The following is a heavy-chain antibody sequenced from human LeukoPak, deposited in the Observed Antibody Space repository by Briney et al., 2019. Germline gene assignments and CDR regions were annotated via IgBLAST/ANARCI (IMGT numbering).Heavy chain of an antibody. V-gene: IGHV3-23*01. Sequence: GGSLRLSCAASGFTFSSHGMSWVRQAPGKGLEWVSTISGSGDNTYYADSVKGRFTISRDNSKNTLYLQMNSLRAEDTAVYYCAKGFGDPTLWGQGTLVTVSS. J-gene: IGHJ4*02. D-gene: IGHD3-16*01. CDR2: ISGSGDNT. CDR3: AKGFGDPTL. CDR1: GFTFSSHG.